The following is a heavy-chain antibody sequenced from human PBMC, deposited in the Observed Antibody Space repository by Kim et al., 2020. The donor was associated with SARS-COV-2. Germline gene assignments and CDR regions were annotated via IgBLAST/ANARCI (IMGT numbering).Heavy chain of an antibody. CDR1: ASSIIETSYF. CDR2: IYYNGTN. V-gene: IGHV4-39*01. Sequence: SETLSLTCSVSASSIIETSYFWGWIRQPPGKGLEWIGTIYYNGTNFHNPSLTGRTVISVDTAKNQFSLKLTSVTAADTALYYCARHFWVYDGTSFYPFRLFDHWGQGILVAVSS. J-gene: IGHJ4*02. CDR3: ARHFWVYDGTSFYPFRLFDH. D-gene: IGHD3-22*01.